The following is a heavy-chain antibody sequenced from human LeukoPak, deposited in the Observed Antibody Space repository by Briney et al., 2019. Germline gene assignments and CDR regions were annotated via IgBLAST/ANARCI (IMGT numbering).Heavy chain of an antibody. V-gene: IGHV4-39*07. J-gene: IGHJ4*02. D-gene: IGHD4-11*01. CDR3: ARLVTVRSDYKTLNDY. Sequence: PSETLSLTCTVSGGSISSSSYYWGWIRQPPGKGLEWIGSIYYSGSTYYNPSLKSRVTISVDTSKNQLSLKLSSVTAADTAVYYCARLVTVRSDYKTLNDYWGQGTLVTVSS. CDR1: GGSISSSSYY. CDR2: IYYSGST.